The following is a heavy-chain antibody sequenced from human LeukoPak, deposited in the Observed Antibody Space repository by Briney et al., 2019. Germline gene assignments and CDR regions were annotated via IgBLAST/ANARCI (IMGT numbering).Heavy chain of an antibody. CDR1: DGSISNSI. CDR3: AISYGGKIVPFPG. Sequence: PSETLSLTCTVPDGSISNSIWNWVRQPQPQGLERVAYTHTSGSTNYNPALKSRVTLSVDTSRSQCSLRLNSVTASDAAVYYCAISYGGKIVPFPGGGEGTLVTVYS. J-gene: IGHJ4*02. D-gene: IGHD4-23*01. V-gene: IGHV4-4*09. CDR2: THTSGST.